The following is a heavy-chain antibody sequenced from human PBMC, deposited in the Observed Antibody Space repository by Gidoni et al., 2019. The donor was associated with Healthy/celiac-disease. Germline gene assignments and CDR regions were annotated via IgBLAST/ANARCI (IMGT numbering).Heavy chain of an antibody. D-gene: IGHD3-22*01. CDR1: GFTLSTTR. J-gene: IGHJ4*02. V-gene: IGHV3-21*01. Sequence: EVQLVESGGGLVKPGGSLRPSCAAPGFTLSTTRVNWVRKAPVKGLEWVSSISSSSSYIYYADAVKGRFTISRDNAKNSLYLQMNSLRAEDTAVYYCARDVFEYYYDSSGYSYWGQGTLVTVSS. CDR2: ISSSSSYI. CDR3: ARDVFEYYYDSSGYSY.